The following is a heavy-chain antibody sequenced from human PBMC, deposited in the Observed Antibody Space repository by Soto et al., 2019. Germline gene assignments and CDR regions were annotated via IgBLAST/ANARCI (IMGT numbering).Heavy chain of an antibody. J-gene: IGHJ6*02. CDR1: GFTFSSYA. V-gene: IGHV3-30-3*01. CDR2: ISYDGSNK. Sequence: QVQLVESGGGVVQPGRSLRLSCAASGFTFSSYAMHWVRQAPGKGLEWVAVISYDGSNKYYADSVKGRFTISRDNSKNTLYLQMNSLRAEDTAVYYCASIAVAGTGGRDVWGQGTTVTVSS. CDR3: ASIAVAGTGGRDV. D-gene: IGHD6-19*01.